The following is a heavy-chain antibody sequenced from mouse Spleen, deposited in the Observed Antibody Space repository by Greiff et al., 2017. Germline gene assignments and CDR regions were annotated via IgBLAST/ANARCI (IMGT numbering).Heavy chain of an antibody. Sequence: VQLQQPGAELVKPGASVKLSCKASGYTFTSYWMQWVKQRPGQGLEWIGEIDPSDSYTNYNQKFKGKATLTVDTSSSTAYMQLSSLTSEDSAVYYCARRTGDAMDYWGQGTSVTVSS. V-gene: IGHV1-50*01. CDR1: GYTFTSYW. D-gene: IGHD4-1*01. CDR3: ARRTGDAMDY. J-gene: IGHJ4*01. CDR2: IDPSDSYT.